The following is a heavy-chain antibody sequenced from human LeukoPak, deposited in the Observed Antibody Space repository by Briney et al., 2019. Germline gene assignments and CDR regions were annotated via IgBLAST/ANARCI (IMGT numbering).Heavy chain of an antibody. J-gene: IGHJ3*02. CDR3: AREFQGASIAARRAHDAFDI. CDR1: GFTFSSYS. CDR2: ISSSSSYI. V-gene: IGHV3-21*01. D-gene: IGHD6-6*01. Sequence: GGSLRLSCAASGFTFSSYSMNWVRQAPGKGLEWVSSISSSSSYIYYADSVKGRFTISRDNAKNSLYLQMNSLRAEDTAVYYCAREFQGASIAARRAHDAFDIWGQGTMVTVSS.